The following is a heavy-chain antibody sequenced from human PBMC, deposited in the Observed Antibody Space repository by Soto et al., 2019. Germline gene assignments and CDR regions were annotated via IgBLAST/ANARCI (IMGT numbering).Heavy chain of an antibody. J-gene: IGHJ4*02. CDR3: AHSVVAGLGYDFDY. D-gene: IGHD6-19*01. Sequence: QITLKESGPTLVKPTQTLTLTCTFSGFSLSSTRVAVGWIRQPPGKALEWLALIFWNDDKRYSPFLKTRLTITNHTSKIQVVLTMTNMDPVDTATYFCAHSVVAGLGYDFDYWGQGTLVTVSS. CDR1: GFSLSSTRVA. CDR2: IFWNDDK. V-gene: IGHV2-5*01.